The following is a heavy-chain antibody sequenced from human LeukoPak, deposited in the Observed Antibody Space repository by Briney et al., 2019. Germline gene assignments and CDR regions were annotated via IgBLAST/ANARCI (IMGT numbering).Heavy chain of an antibody. D-gene: IGHD5-12*01. J-gene: IGHJ5*02. CDR1: GYTFTSYG. V-gene: IGHV1-18*04. CDR2: ISAYNGNT. Sequence: LRASVKVSCKASGYTFTSYGISWVRQAPGQGLEWMGWISAYNGNTNYAQKLQGRVTMTTDTSTSTAYMELRSLRSDDTAVYYCARFPTYRGYESNWFDPWGQGTLVTVSS. CDR3: ARFPTYRGYESNWFDP.